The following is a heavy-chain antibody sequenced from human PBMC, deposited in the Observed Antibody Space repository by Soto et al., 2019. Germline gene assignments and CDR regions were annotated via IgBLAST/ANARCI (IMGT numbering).Heavy chain of an antibody. J-gene: IGHJ3*02. D-gene: IGHD7-27*01. CDR3: ARDTGEFYHDAFDI. CDR1: GFTFSSYS. V-gene: IGHV3-48*04. CDR2: ISSSSTI. Sequence: GGSLRLSCAASGFTFSSYSMNWVRQAPGKGLEWVSYISSSSTIYYADSVKGRFTISRDNAKNSLYLQMNSLRAEDTAVYYCARDTGEFYHDAFDIWGQGTMVTVSS.